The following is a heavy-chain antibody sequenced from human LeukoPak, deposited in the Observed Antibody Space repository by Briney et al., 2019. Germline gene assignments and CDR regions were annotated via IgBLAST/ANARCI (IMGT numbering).Heavy chain of an antibody. D-gene: IGHD3-9*01. V-gene: IGHV1-69*13. Sequence: EASVKVSCKASGGTFSSYAISWVRQAPGQGLEWMGGIIPIFGTANYAQKFQGRVTITADESTSTAYMELSSLRSEDTAVYYCARGVHYDILTGYRRYYFDYWGQGTLVTVSS. CDR3: ARGVHYDILTGYRRYYFDY. CDR1: GGTFSSYA. J-gene: IGHJ4*02. CDR2: IIPIFGTA.